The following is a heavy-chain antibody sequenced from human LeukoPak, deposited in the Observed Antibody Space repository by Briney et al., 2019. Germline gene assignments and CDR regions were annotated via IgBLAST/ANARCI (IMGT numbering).Heavy chain of an antibody. J-gene: IGHJ4*02. V-gene: IGHV1-8*01. CDR3: ARAAGEGIFGVVSLDY. Sequence: ASVKVSCKASGYTFTSYDINWVRQATGQGLEWMGWMNPNSGNTGYAQKFQGRVTITRNTSISTAYMELSSLRSEDTAVYYCARAAGEGIFGVVSLDYWGQGTLVTVSS. CDR2: MNPNSGNT. D-gene: IGHD3-3*01. CDR1: GYTFTSYD.